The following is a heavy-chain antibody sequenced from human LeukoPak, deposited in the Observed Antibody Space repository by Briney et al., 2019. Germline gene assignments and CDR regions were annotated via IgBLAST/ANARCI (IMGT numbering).Heavy chain of an antibody. CDR2: IYYSGST. Sequence: PSETLSLTCAVYGGSFSGYYWSWIRQPPGKGLEWIGYIYYSGSTNYNPSLKSRVTISVDTSKNQFSLKLSSVTAADTAVYYCARGVTPNAYYYYYMDVWGKGTTVTVSS. J-gene: IGHJ6*03. CDR1: GGSFSGYY. CDR3: ARGVTPNAYYYYYMDV. V-gene: IGHV4-59*01. D-gene: IGHD2-21*02.